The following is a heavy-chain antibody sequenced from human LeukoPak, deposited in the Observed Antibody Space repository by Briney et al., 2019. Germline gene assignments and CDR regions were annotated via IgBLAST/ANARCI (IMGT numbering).Heavy chain of an antibody. CDR1: GFTFSSYS. J-gene: IGHJ4*02. CDR3: AREGDY. CDR2: ISSSSSTI. Sequence: GGSLRLSCAASGFTFSSYSMNWVRQAPGKGLEWVSYISSSSSTIYYADSVKGRFTISRGNAKNSLYLQMNSLRAEDTAVYYCAREGDYWGQGTLVTVSS. V-gene: IGHV3-48*01.